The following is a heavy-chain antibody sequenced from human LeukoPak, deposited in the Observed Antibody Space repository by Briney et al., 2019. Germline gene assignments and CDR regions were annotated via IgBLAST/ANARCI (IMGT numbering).Heavy chain of an antibody. V-gene: IGHV4-59*01. CDR2: IHYSGST. J-gene: IGHJ4*02. CDR3: ARLVADSVKRYFDY. Sequence: PSETLSLTCTVSVGSISSYYWSWIRQPPGKGLEWIGYIHYSGSTNSNPSLRSRVTISVDTSKKQFSLKLNSVTAADTAVYYCARLVADSVKRYFDYWGQGTLVTVSS. D-gene: IGHD5-12*01. CDR1: VGSISSYY.